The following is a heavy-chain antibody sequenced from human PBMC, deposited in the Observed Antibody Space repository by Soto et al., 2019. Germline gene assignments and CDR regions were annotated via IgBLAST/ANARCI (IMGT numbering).Heavy chain of an antibody. V-gene: IGHV4-34*01. Sequence: PSETLSLTCAVYGGSFSGYYWSWIRQPPGKGLEWIGEINHSGSTNYNPSLKSRVTISVDTSKNQFSLKLSSVTAADTAVYYCASTPQPSSSWRDSGRDVWGQGTTLTVSS. CDR3: ASTPQPSSSWRDSGRDV. CDR2: INHSGST. CDR1: GGSFSGYY. J-gene: IGHJ6*02. D-gene: IGHD6-13*01.